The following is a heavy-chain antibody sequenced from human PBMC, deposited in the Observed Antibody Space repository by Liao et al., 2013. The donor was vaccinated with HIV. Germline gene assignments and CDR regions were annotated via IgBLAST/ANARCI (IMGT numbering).Heavy chain of an antibody. CDR2: INESEGT. J-gene: IGHJ2*01. D-gene: IGHD4-17*01. Sequence: QVLLQQWGAGLLKSSETLSLTCGVYGGSFSGYFWTWIRQSPGKGLEWIAEINESEGTNFNPSLESRVTISVDTSKNNFSLEVTSMTAADTGVYYCARAVFTVPKPNWYFDLWGRGTLVTVSS. V-gene: IGHV4-34*02. CDR1: GGSFSGYF. CDR3: ARAVFTVPKPNWYFDL.